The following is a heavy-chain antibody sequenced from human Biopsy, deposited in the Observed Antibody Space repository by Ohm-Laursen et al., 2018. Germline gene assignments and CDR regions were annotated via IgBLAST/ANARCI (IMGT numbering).Heavy chain of an antibody. J-gene: IGHJ6*02. CDR2: ISWNSGSI. V-gene: IGHV3-9*01. CDR3: AKDKNDILTPGEGLDV. D-gene: IGHD3-9*01. Sequence: SLRLSCSASGFTFDDYAMHWVRQVPGKGLEWVSGISWNSGSIDYADSVKGRFTISRDNAENSLYLEMNSLRPEDTAFYYCAKDKNDILTPGEGLDVWGHGTTVTVSS. CDR1: GFTFDDYA.